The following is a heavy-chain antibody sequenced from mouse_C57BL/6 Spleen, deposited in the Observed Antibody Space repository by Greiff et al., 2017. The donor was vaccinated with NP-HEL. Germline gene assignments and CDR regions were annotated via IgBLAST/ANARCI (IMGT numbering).Heavy chain of an antibody. J-gene: IGHJ2*01. CDR1: GFTFTDYY. CDR2: IRNKANGYTT. CDR3: ARYGGGYFDY. Sequence: EVMLVESGGGLVQPGGSLSLSCAASGFTFTDYYMSWVRQPPGKALEWLGFIRNKANGYTTEYSASVKGRFTISRDNSQSILYLQMNALRAEDSATYYCARYGGGYFDYGGQGTTLTVSS. V-gene: IGHV7-3*01. D-gene: IGHD1-1*02.